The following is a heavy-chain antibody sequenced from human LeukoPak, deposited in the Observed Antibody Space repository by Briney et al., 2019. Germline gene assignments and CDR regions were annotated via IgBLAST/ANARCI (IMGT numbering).Heavy chain of an antibody. V-gene: IGHV3-66*01. D-gene: IGHD3-22*01. CDR3: ARDISSGYYDAFDI. CDR2: IDSGGST. Sequence: PGGSLRLSCAASGSTVNSNYMNWVRQAPGKGLEWVSVIDSGGSTYYADSVKGRFTISRDNSKNTLYLQMNSLRAEDTAVYYCARDISSGYYDAFDIWGQGTMVTVSS. J-gene: IGHJ3*02. CDR1: GSTVNSNY.